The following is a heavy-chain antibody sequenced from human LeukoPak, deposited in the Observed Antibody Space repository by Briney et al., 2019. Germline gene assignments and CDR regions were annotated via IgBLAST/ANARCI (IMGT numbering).Heavy chain of an antibody. CDR1: GFTFSSYG. D-gene: IGHD6-19*01. Sequence: GRSLRLSCAASGFTFSSYGMHWVRQDPGKGLEWVAVISYDGSNKYYADSVKGRFTISRDNSKNTLYLQMNSLRAEDTAVYYCAKEWGSGWSSFDYWGQGTLVTVSS. CDR2: ISYDGSNK. CDR3: AKEWGSGWSSFDY. V-gene: IGHV3-30*18. J-gene: IGHJ4*02.